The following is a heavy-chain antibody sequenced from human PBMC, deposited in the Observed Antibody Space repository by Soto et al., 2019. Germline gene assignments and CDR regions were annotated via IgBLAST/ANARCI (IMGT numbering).Heavy chain of an antibody. D-gene: IGHD6-13*01. V-gene: IGHV4-39*01. Sequence: PSETLSLTCTVSGGSISSSSYYWGWIRQPPGRGLEWIGSIYYSGSTYYNPSLKSRVTISVDTSKNQFSLKLSSVTAADTAVYYCARRIFVAAAGTYYYYGMDVWGQGTTVTVSS. CDR1: GGSISSSSYY. CDR3: ARRIFVAAAGTYYYYGMDV. J-gene: IGHJ6*02. CDR2: IYYSGST.